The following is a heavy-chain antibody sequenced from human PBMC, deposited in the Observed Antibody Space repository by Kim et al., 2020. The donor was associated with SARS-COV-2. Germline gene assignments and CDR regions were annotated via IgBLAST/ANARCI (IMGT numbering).Heavy chain of an antibody. CDR3: ARGRGVTRHATYYYYGMDV. V-gene: IGHV4-4*06. Sequence: SRVTMSVDTSKNQFSLKLSSVTAADTAVYYCARGRGVTRHATYYYYGMDVWGQGTTVTVSS. J-gene: IGHJ6*02. D-gene: IGHD3-10*01.